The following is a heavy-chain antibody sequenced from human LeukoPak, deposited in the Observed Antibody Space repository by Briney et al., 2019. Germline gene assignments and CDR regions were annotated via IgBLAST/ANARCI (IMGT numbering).Heavy chain of an antibody. CDR2: IYNSGST. CDR3: ARQAYSSNLGWFDP. V-gene: IGHV4-39*01. CDR1: GGSISSSTYY. Sequence: SETLSLTCSVSGGSISSSTYYWGWIRQPPGKGLEWIGNIYNSGSTYYNPSLKSRVAISVDTSKNQFSLKLSSVTAADTAVYYCARQAYSSNLGWFDPWGQGTLVTVSS. J-gene: IGHJ5*02. D-gene: IGHD6-13*01.